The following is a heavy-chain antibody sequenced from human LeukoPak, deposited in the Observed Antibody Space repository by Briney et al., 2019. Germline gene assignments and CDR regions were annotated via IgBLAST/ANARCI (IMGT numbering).Heavy chain of an antibody. Sequence: GGSLRLSCAESGFTFSSYGMHWVRQAPGKGVEGGAVICYDGSNKYYEDSVKGRFTISRDNSKNTLYLQMNGLRAEDTAVYYCARGGDIVVVPAAILDYWGQGTLVTVSS. CDR1: GFTFSSYG. CDR3: ARGGDIVVVPAAILDY. J-gene: IGHJ4*02. CDR2: ICYDGSNK. D-gene: IGHD2-2*01. V-gene: IGHV3-33*01.